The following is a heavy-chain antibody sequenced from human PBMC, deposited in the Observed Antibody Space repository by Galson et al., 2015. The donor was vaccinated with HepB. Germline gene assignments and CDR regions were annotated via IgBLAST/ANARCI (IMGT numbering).Heavy chain of an antibody. CDR1: GFTFSRYN. CDR3: ARDHRSSWYIENWFDP. J-gene: IGHJ5*02. D-gene: IGHD6-13*01. Sequence: SLRLSCAASGFTFSRYNMHWVRQAPGKGLEWVASISSSSSDIYYSDSVKGRFTISRDNAKNSLHLLMNSLGAEDTAVYYCARDHRSSWYIENWFDPWGQGTLVTVSS. CDR2: ISSSSSDI. V-gene: IGHV3-21*01.